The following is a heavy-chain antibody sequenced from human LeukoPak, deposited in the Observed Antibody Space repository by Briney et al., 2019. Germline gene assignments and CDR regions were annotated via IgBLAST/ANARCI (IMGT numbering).Heavy chain of an antibody. V-gene: IGHV3-20*04. CDR2: INWNGGTR. J-gene: IGHJ4*02. Sequence: PGGSLRLSCAASGFTFDDYGMSWVRQAPGKGLEWVSTINWNGGTRGYADSVKGRFTISRDNAKNSMYLQMNSLKAEDTALYYCARGRMGGYPRFDYWGQGTLVTVSS. CDR3: ARGRMGGYPRFDY. D-gene: IGHD3-22*01. CDR1: GFTFDDYG.